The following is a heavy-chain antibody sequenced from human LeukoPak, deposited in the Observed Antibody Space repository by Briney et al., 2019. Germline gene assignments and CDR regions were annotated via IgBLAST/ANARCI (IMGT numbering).Heavy chain of an antibody. D-gene: IGHD2-15*01. V-gene: IGHV4-61*02. CDR1: GGSINSGSYY. CDR3: ARDNHSNYGMDV. Sequence: PSQTLSLTCTVSGGSINSGSYYWSWIRQPAGKGLEWIGRIYTSGSTNYNPSLKSRVTISVDTSKNQFSLKLSSVTAADTAVYYCARDNHSNYGMDVWGQGTTVTVSS. CDR2: IYTSGST. J-gene: IGHJ6*02.